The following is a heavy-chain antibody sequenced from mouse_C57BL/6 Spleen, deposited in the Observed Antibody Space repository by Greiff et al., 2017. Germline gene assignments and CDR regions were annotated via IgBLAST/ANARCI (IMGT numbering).Heavy chain of an antibody. CDR2: IYPGDGDT. D-gene: IGHD3-2*02. CDR3: ARDSSGYPTAMGD. Sequence: QVQLQQSGAELVKPGASVKISCKASGYAFSSYWMNWVKQRPGKGLEWIGQIYPGDGDTNYNGKFKGKATLTADKSSSTAYMQLSSLTSEDSAVYCCARDSSGYPTAMGDWGQGTSVTVSS. CDR1: GYAFSSYW. J-gene: IGHJ4*01. V-gene: IGHV1-80*01.